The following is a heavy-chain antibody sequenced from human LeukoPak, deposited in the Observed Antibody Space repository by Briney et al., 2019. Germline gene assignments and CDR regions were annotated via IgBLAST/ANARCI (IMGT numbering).Heavy chain of an antibody. D-gene: IGHD5-12*01. CDR1: GGSISSSSYY. J-gene: IGHJ4*02. CDR3: ARSRGYSGYDPIYYFDY. Sequence: SETLSLTCTVSGGSISSSSYYWGWIRQHPGKGLEWIGYIYYSGSTYYNPSLKSRVTISVDTSKNQFSLKLSSVTAADTAVYYCARSRGYSGYDPIYYFDYWGQGTLVTVSS. V-gene: IGHV4-31*03. CDR2: IYYSGST.